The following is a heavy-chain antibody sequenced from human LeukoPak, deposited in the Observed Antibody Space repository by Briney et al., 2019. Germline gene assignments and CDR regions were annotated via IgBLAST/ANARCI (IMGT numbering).Heavy chain of an antibody. Sequence: PSETQSLTCTVSGGSISSYYWSWIRQPPGKGLEWIGYIYYSGSTNYNPSLKSRVTISVDTSKNQFSLKLTSVTAADTAVYYCARGDRFDPWGQGTLVTVSS. CDR1: GGSISSYY. V-gene: IGHV4-59*01. CDR3: ARGDRFDP. D-gene: IGHD2-21*02. CDR2: IYYSGST. J-gene: IGHJ5*02.